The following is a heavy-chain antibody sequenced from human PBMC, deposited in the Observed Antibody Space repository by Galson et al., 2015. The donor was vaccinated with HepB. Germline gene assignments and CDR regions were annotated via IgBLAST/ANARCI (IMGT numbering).Heavy chain of an antibody. J-gene: IGHJ4*02. CDR1: GFTFSSYG. Sequence: GFTFSSYGMHWVRQAPGKGLEWVSYISSSGSTIYYADSVKGRFTISRDNAKNSLYLQMNSLKTEDTAVYYCTSGIAVACWGQGTLVTVSS. CDR2: ISSSGSTI. CDR3: TSGIAVAC. V-gene: IGHV3-48*04. D-gene: IGHD6-19*01.